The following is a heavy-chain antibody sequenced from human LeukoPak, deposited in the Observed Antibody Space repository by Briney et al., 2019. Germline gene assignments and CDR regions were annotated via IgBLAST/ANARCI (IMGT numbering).Heavy chain of an antibody. CDR2: ISNDGRKK. CDR3: ATVAPSGWFDP. CDR1: GFTFRSYA. J-gene: IGHJ5*02. Sequence: GSLRLSCAASGFTFRSYAMHWIRQAPGKGLEWVAAISNDGRKKYYADSVKGRFTISRDNSNKTLYLQMNSLRIEDTAVYYCATVAPSGWFDPWGQGTLVTVSS. D-gene: IGHD1-14*01. V-gene: IGHV3-30*04.